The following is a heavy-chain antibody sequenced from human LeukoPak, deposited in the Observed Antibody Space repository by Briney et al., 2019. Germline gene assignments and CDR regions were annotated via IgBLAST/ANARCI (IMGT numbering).Heavy chain of an antibody. D-gene: IGHD3-3*01. CDR3: ARGTPSGYDMFDV. CDR2: ISHIEST. Sequence: TVSGGSIRTYYRSWIRQPPGKRLEWIGYISHIESTNYNPSLKSRVTISVDTSKNQFSLKLSSVTAADTAVFYCARGTPSGYDMFDVWGQGTKVTVSS. J-gene: IGHJ3*01. V-gene: IGHV4-59*08. CDR1: GGSIRTYY.